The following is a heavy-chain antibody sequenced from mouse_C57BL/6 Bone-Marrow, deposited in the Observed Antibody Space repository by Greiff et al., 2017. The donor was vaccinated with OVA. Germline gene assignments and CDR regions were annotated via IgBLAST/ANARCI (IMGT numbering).Heavy chain of an antibody. J-gene: IGHJ2*01. Sequence: QVQLKESGPELVKPGASVKISCKASGYAFSSSWMNWVKQRPGKGLEWIGRIYPGDGDTNYNGKFKGKATLTADKSSSTAYMQLSSLTSEDSAVYFCARSITTVVEGYFDYWGQGTTLTVSS. CDR2: IYPGDGDT. V-gene: IGHV1-82*01. CDR1: GYAFSSSW. D-gene: IGHD1-1*01. CDR3: ARSITTVVEGYFDY.